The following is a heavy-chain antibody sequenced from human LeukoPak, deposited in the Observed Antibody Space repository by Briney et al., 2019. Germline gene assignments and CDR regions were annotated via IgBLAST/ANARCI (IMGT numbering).Heavy chain of an antibody. D-gene: IGHD2-2*01. Sequence: GGSLRLSCAASGFTFSSYAMNWVRQAPGKGLEWVSVISGSGGSTYYADSVKGRFTISRDNSKNTLYLQMNSLRAEDTAVYYCTRIVVVPAAKTGAFDIWGQGTMVTVSS. CDR1: GFTFSSYA. CDR2: ISGSGGST. J-gene: IGHJ3*02. V-gene: IGHV3-23*01. CDR3: TRIVVVPAAKTGAFDI.